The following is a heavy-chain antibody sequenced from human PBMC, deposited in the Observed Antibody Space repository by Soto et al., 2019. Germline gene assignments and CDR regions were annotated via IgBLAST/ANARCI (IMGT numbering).Heavy chain of an antibody. Sequence: PSETLSLTCTVSGGSTSSSSYYWGWIRQPPGKGLEWIGSIYYSGSTYYNPSLKSRVTISVDTSKNQFSLKLSSVTAADTAVYYCARGYDSSGYYYYYYYGMDVWGQGTTVTVSS. CDR1: GGSTSSSSYY. J-gene: IGHJ6*02. D-gene: IGHD3-22*01. CDR3: ARGYDSSGYYYYYYYGMDV. V-gene: IGHV4-39*01. CDR2: IYYSGST.